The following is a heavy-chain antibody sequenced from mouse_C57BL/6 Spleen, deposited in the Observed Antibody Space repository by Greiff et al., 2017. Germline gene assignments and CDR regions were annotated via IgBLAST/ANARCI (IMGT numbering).Heavy chain of an antibody. CDR2: INPGRGGT. V-gene: IGHV1-54*01. CDR3: ARGGNWVFAY. D-gene: IGHD4-1*01. Sequence: QVQLQQSGAELVRPGTSVKVSCKASGYAFTNYLIEWVKQRPGQGLEWIGVINPGRGGTNYNEKFKGKATLTADKSSSTAYMQLSGLTSEDSAVXFCARGGNWVFAYWGQGTLVTVSA. CDR1: GYAFTNYL. J-gene: IGHJ3*01.